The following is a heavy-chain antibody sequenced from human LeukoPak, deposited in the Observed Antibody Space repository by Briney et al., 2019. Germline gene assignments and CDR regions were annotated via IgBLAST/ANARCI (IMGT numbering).Heavy chain of an antibody. D-gene: IGHD6-13*01. CDR1: GFTFSSNY. Sequence: GGSLRLSCAASGFTFSSNYMTWVRQAPGKGLEWVSVIYSGGATHYADSVKGRFTISRDNSKNALYLQMNSLRAEDTAVYYCASGSTNWPLVLFDYWGQGILVTVSS. CDR3: ASGSTNWPLVLFDY. CDR2: IYSGGAT. V-gene: IGHV3-53*01. J-gene: IGHJ4*02.